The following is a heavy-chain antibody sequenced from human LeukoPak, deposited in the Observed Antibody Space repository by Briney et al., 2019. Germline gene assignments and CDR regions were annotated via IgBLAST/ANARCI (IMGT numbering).Heavy chain of an antibody. Sequence: GGSLRLSCAASGFTFSSYAMSWARQAPGKGLEWVSAISGSGGSTYYADSVKGRFTISRDNSKNTLYLQMNSLRAEDTAVYYCAKAYSYGTYYFDYWGQGTLVTVSS. CDR2: ISGSGGST. D-gene: IGHD5-18*01. CDR3: AKAYSYGTYYFDY. CDR1: GFTFSSYA. J-gene: IGHJ4*02. V-gene: IGHV3-23*01.